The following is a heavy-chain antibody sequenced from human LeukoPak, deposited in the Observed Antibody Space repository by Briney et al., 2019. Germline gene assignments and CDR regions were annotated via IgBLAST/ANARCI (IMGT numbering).Heavy chain of an antibody. CDR3: AASPPHYYGSGSYYPSTTYYYYGMDV. V-gene: IGHV1-58*01. CDR1: GFTFTSSA. CDR2: IVVGSGNT. J-gene: IGHJ6*02. D-gene: IGHD3-10*01. Sequence: ASVTVSCTASGFTFTSSAVQWVRQARGQRLEWIGWIVVGSGNTNYAQKFQERVTITRDMSTSTAYMELSSLRSEDTAVYYCAASPPHYYGSGSYYPSTTYYYYGMDVWGQGTTVTVSS.